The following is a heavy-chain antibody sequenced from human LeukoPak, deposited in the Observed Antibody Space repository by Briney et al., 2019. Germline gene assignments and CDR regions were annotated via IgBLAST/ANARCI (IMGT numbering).Heavy chain of an antibody. D-gene: IGHD3-22*01. V-gene: IGHV4-31*03. J-gene: IGHJ4*02. CDR3: SRGLDSRKLGY. CDR2: IHPSGML. CDR1: GASFNSDDQY. Sequence: SQTLSLTCTASGASFNSDDQYWNWIRQSPGKGLEWTGSIHPSGMLYNNPSLESRVTMSRDTSKNQFSLILNSVTAADTAVYFCSRGLDSRKLGYWGQGTLVTVSS.